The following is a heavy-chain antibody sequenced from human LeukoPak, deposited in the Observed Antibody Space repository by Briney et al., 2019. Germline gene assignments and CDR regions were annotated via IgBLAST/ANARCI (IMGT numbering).Heavy chain of an antibody. CDR3: ATAYCSSTSCPT. CDR1: GFTFSSYA. D-gene: IGHD2-2*01. CDR2: INDSGDST. V-gene: IGHV3-23*01. J-gene: IGHJ5*02. Sequence: GGSLRLSCAASGFTFSSYAMSWVRQAPGKGVEWVSSINDSGDSTYYADSVKGRFTISRDNSKNTLYLLMNNLRAEDTAIFYCATAYCSSTSCPTWGQGTLVTVSS.